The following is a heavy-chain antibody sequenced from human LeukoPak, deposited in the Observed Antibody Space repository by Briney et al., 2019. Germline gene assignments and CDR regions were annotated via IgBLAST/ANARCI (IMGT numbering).Heavy chain of an antibody. CDR2: LNPNSGGT. D-gene: IGHD2-15*01. CDR3: ARGGGGSLEYFHH. Sequence: SVKVSCKASGYTFTGYYMHWVRQAPGQGLEWMGWLNPNSGGTNYAQNFQGRVTMTGDTSINTASMELSRLRSDGTAVYYCARGGGGSLEYFHHWGQGTLVTVSS. V-gene: IGHV1-2*02. J-gene: IGHJ1*01. CDR1: GYTFTGYY.